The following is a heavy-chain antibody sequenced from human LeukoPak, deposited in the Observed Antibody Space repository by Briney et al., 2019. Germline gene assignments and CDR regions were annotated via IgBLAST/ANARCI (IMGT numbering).Heavy chain of an antibody. V-gene: IGHV1-2*02. CDR1: GYTFTGYY. Sequence: GASVKVSCKASGYTFTGYYLHWVRQAPGQGLEGMGWINPNSGGTNYAQKFQGRVTMTRDTSISTAYMELSRLRSDDTAVYYCARDGGGYCSSTSCYSNDAFDIWGQGTMVTVSS. D-gene: IGHD2-2*01. J-gene: IGHJ3*02. CDR3: ARDGGGYCSSTSCYSNDAFDI. CDR2: INPNSGGT.